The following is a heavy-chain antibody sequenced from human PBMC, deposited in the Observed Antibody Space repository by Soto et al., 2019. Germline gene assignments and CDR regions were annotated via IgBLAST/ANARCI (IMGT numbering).Heavy chain of an antibody. CDR1: GFTFSSYG. Sequence: PGGSLRLSCAASGFTFSSYGMHWVRQAPGKGLEWVAVISYDGSNKYYADSVKGRFTISRDNSKNTLYLQMNSLRAEDTAVYYCAKDGPTSGHPGVTSLDPWGQGTLVTVSS. CDR3: AKDGPTSGHPGVTSLDP. D-gene: IGHD1-26*01. J-gene: IGHJ5*02. CDR2: ISYDGSNK. V-gene: IGHV3-30*18.